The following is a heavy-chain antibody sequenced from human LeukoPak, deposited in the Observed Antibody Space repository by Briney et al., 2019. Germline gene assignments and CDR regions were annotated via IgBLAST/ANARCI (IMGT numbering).Heavy chain of an antibody. CDR1: GFTFDDYA. D-gene: IGHD3-22*01. CDR3: AKAIRDYYDSSGYYLDY. J-gene: IGHJ4*02. V-gene: IGHV3-43D*03. CDR2: ISWDGGST. Sequence: GGSLRLSCAASGFTFDDYAMHWVRQAPGKGLEWVSLISWDGGSTYYADSVKGRFTISRDNSKNSLYLQMNSLRAEDTALYYCAKAIRDYYDSSGYYLDYWGQGTLVTVPS.